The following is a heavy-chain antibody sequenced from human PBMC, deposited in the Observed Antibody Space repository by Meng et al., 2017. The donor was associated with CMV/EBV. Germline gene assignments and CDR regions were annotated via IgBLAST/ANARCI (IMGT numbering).Heavy chain of an antibody. J-gene: IGHJ4*02. D-gene: IGHD6-6*01. V-gene: IGHV4-61*01. CDR3: ACYIAAREGDYFDY. CDR2: IYYSGST. CDR1: GGSVSSGSYY. Sequence: SETLSLTCTISGGSVSSGSYYWSWIRQPPGKGLEWIGYIYYSGSTNYNPSLKSRVTISVDTSKNQFSLKLSSVTAADTAVYYCACYIAAREGDYFDYWGQGTLVTVSS.